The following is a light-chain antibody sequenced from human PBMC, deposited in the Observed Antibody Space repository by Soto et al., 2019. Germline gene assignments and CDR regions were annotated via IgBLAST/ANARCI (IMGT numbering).Light chain of an antibody. J-gene: IGLJ2*01. CDR2: NAF. CDR3: SSYRASNTVV. Sequence: QSALTQPASVSGSPGQSITISCTGTSSDVGGYNYVSWYQHHPGRAPKLMIYNAFDRPSGVSNRFSGSKSGNTASLTIPGLQAEDEADYYCSSYRASNTVVFGGGTKLTVL. V-gene: IGLV2-14*03. CDR1: SSDVGGYNY.